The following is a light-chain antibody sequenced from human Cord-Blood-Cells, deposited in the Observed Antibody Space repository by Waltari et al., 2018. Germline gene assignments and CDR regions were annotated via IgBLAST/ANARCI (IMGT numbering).Light chain of an antibody. Sequence: EIVLPQLPGTLSLSPGESATLSCRASQSVSSSYLTWYQQKPGQAPRLLIYGASSRATGIPDRFSGSGSGTDFTLTISRLEPEDFAVYYCQQYGSSPWTFGQGTKVEIK. J-gene: IGKJ1*01. CDR2: GAS. V-gene: IGKV3-20*01. CDR1: QSVSSSY. CDR3: QQYGSSPWT.